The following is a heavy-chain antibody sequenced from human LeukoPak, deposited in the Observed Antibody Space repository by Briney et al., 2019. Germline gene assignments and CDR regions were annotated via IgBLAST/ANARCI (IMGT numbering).Heavy chain of an antibody. CDR3: ANGDGFDY. CDR1: GFTFSTYW. D-gene: IGHD5-24*01. V-gene: IGHV3-7*01. J-gene: IGHJ4*02. CDR2: IKQDGSET. Sequence: GGSLRLSCATSGFTFSTYWMSWVRQAPGKGLEWVANIKQDGSETYYADSVKGRFTVFRDNAKNSLYLQMDSLRVEDTAVYYCANGDGFDYWGQGTLVIVSS.